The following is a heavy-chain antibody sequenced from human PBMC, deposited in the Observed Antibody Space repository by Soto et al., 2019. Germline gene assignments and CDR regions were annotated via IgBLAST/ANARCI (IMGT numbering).Heavy chain of an antibody. CDR3: ETEVSGITIFWPPRGGMAV. D-gene: IGHD3-9*01. CDR1: GFTFSSCA. CDR2: ISYDGSNK. Sequence: GGSLRLSCGASGFTFSSCAMHWVRQAPGKGLECVAVISYDGSNKYYSDSVKGRFTISRNNSKKTLYLQMNSLRGEDTAVYXCETEVSGITIFWPPRGGMAVRSQGTTVTVSS. J-gene: IGHJ6*02. V-gene: IGHV3-30-3*01.